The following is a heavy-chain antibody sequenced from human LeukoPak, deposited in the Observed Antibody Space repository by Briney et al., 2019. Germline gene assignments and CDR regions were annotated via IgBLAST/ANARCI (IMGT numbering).Heavy chain of an antibody. V-gene: IGHV1-69*05. CDR1: GGTFSSYA. D-gene: IGHD1-1*01. CDR2: TIPIFGTA. Sequence: ASVKVSCKASGGTFSSYAISWVRQAPGQGLEWMGGTIPIFGTANYAQKFQGRVTITTDESTGTAYMELSSLRSEDTAVYYCARDATGTPASYWGQGTLVTVSS. J-gene: IGHJ4*02. CDR3: ARDATGTPASY.